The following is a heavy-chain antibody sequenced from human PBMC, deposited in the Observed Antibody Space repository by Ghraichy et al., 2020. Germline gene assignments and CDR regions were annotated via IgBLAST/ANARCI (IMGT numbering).Heavy chain of an antibody. Sequence: GESLNISCEASGFNLRSYAMSWVRQAPGKGLEWVSSVSGSGTSTYYADSVKGRFTISRDNSKNTLYLQMNSLRAEDTAVYYCARGQWAAGKMSGWIDPWGQGTLVTVSS. CDR1: GFNLRSYA. CDR3: ARGQWAAGKMSGWIDP. V-gene: IGHV3-23*01. CDR2: VSGSGTST. D-gene: IGHD6-13*01. J-gene: IGHJ5*02.